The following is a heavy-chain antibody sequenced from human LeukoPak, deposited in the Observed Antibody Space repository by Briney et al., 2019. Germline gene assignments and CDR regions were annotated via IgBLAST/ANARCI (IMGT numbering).Heavy chain of an antibody. D-gene: IGHD6-19*01. Sequence: GRSLRLSCAASGFTFSSYGMHWVRQAPGKGLERVAVISYDGSNKYYADSVKGRFTISRDNSKNTLYLQMNSLRAEDTAVYYCAKGGIDSSGPWWYFDLWGRGTLVTVSS. CDR3: AKGGIDSSGPWWYFDL. CDR2: ISYDGSNK. CDR1: GFTFSSYG. V-gene: IGHV3-30*18. J-gene: IGHJ2*01.